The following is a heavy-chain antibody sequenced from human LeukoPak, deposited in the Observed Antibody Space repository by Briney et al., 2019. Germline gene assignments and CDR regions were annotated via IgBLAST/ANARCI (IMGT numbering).Heavy chain of an antibody. J-gene: IGHJ4*02. Sequence: SETLSLTCTVSGYSISSGYYWGWIRQPPGKGLEWIGSIYHSGSTYYNPSLKSRVTISVDTSKNQFSLKLSSVTAANTAVYYCASIALVDYYGSGSYLYYFDYWGQGTLVTVSS. D-gene: IGHD3-10*01. V-gene: IGHV4-38-2*02. CDR3: ASIALVDYYGSGSYLYYFDY. CDR1: GYSISSGYY. CDR2: IYHSGST.